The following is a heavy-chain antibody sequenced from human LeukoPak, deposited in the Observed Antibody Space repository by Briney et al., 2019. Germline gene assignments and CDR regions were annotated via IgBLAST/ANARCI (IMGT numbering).Heavy chain of an antibody. D-gene: IGHD3/OR15-3a*01. CDR1: GFTFSSYG. V-gene: IGHV3-30*18. CDR2: LSYHGSNK. CDR3: AKVFREMRTGYGMGV. J-gene: IGHJ6*02. Sequence: GGSLRLSCAPSGFTFSSYGMHWVRQAPGKGLGWVAGLSYHGSNKYYVDSGKGRLTISRDNPKNTLYLQMNSLRADETAVYYCAKVFREMRTGYGMGVWGQGTTVTVSS.